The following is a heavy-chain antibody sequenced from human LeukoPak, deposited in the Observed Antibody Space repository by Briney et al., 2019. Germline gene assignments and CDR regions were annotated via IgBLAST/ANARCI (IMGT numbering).Heavy chain of an antibody. V-gene: IGHV4-34*01. CDR2: INHSGST. Sequence: PSETLSLTCAVYGGSFSGYYWSWIRQPPGKGLEWIGEINHSGSTNYNPSLKSRVTISVDTSKNQFSLKLSSVTAADTAVYYCAREGLKYNFDYWGQGTLVTVSS. CDR1: GGSFSGYY. J-gene: IGHJ4*02. D-gene: IGHD2/OR15-2a*01. CDR3: AREGLKYNFDY.